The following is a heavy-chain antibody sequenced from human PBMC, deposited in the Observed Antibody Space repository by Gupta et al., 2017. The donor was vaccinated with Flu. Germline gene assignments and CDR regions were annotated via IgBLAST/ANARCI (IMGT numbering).Heavy chain of an antibody. D-gene: IGHD2-2*01. Sequence: PGQGLEWMGQNNPNSGGTKYAQKFQGRVTMASDTSINTAYMELSSLRSDDTAVYYCARVQYCSTTSCYEPFDSWGQGTQVSVSS. CDR2: NNPNSGGT. J-gene: IGHJ4*02. V-gene: IGHV1-2*06. CDR3: ARVQYCSTTSCYEPFDS.